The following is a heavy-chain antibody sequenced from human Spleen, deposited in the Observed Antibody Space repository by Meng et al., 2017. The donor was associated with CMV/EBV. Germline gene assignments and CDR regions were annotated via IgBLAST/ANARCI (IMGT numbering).Heavy chain of an antibody. J-gene: IGHJ6*02. D-gene: IGHD3-10*01. Sequence: GESLKISCAASGFTFSSYSMNWVRQAPGKGLEWVSSISSSSSYIYYADSEKGRFTISRDNAKNSLYLQMNSLRAEDTAVYYCAREIGPGVYYYYGMDVWGQGTTVTVSS. CDR2: ISSSSSYI. V-gene: IGHV3-21*01. CDR1: GFTFSSYS. CDR3: AREIGPGVYYYYGMDV.